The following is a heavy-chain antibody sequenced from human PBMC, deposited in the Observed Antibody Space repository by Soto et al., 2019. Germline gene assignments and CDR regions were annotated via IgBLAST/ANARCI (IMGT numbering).Heavy chain of an antibody. CDR2: IYSGGST. J-gene: IGHJ6*02. Sequence: EVQLVESGGGLVQPGGSLRLSCAASGFTVSSNYMSWVRQAPGKGLEWVSVIYSGGSTYYADSVKGRFTISRDNSKNTLYIQMNSLRAEDTAVYCCARDRIPTGMDVWGQGTTVTVSS. V-gene: IGHV3-66*01. CDR3: ARDRIPTGMDV. CDR1: GFTVSSNY.